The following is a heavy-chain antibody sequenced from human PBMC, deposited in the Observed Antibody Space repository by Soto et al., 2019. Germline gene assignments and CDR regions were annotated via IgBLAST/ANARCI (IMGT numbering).Heavy chain of an antibody. CDR1: GGSLTSYP. Sequence: QMEQSGAEVRKPGSSVKVSCKPSGGSLTSYPMAWVRQAPGQGFEWMGGIIPIHGTTECAQKFQGRVTITADESTNRATLELTGLTSEDTAVYYCARGWGLVSWGQGTLVTVSS. J-gene: IGHJ4*02. CDR2: IIPIHGTT. CDR3: ARGWGLVS. V-gene: IGHV1-69*01. D-gene: IGHD3-16*01.